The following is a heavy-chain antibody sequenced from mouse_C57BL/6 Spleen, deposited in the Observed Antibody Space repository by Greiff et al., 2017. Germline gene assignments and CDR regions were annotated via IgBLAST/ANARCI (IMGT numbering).Heavy chain of an antibody. V-gene: IGHV1-26*01. CDR2: INPNNGGT. CDR1: GYTFTDYY. CDR3: ARYSSDAMGY. J-gene: IGHJ4*01. D-gene: IGHD1-1*01. Sequence: VQLQQSGPELVKPGASVKISCKASGYTFTDYYMNWVKQSHGKSLEWIGDINPNNGGTSYNQKFKGKATLTVDKSSSTAYMELRSLTSEDSAVYYCARYSSDAMGYWGQGTSVTVSS.